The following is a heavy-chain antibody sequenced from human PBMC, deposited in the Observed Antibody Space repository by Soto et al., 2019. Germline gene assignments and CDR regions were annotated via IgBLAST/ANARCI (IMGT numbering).Heavy chain of an antibody. CDR3: ARAPQTPITMVRGVMGAFDI. V-gene: IGHV4-59*01. Sequence: QVQLQESGPGLVKPSETLSLTCTVSGGSISSYYWSWIRQPPGKGLEWIGYIYYSGSTNYNPSLKSRVTISVDPSQNPFPLKLSSVAAADTGVYYCARAPQTPITMVRGVMGAFDIWGQGTMVTVSS. J-gene: IGHJ3*02. CDR2: IYYSGST. D-gene: IGHD3-10*01. CDR1: GGSISSYY.